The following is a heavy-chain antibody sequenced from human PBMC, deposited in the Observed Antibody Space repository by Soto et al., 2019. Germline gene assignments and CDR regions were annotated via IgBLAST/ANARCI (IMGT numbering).Heavy chain of an antibody. Sequence: SETLSLTCTVSGGSISSGGYYWSWIRQHPGKGLEWIGYIYYSGSTYYNPSLKSRVTISVDTSKNQFSLKLSSVTAADTAVYYFARAARPQDPVSVDYWGQGTLVTVSS. CDR3: ARAARPQDPVSVDY. CDR2: IYYSGST. J-gene: IGHJ4*02. CDR1: GGSISSGGYY. V-gene: IGHV4-31*03. D-gene: IGHD3-10*01.